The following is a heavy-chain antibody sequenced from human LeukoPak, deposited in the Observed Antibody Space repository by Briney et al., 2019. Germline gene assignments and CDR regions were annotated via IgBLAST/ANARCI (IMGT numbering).Heavy chain of an antibody. CDR3: ARDLKSVDTAMVLY. V-gene: IGHV3-21*01. J-gene: IGHJ4*02. Sequence: PGGSLRLSCAASGFTLRSYTMNWVRQAPGKGLEWVSSIGISSNKIYYADSVKGRSIISRDNAKNSVYLQMNSLRAEDTAVYYCARDLKSVDTAMVLYWGQGTLVTVSS. CDR1: GFTLRSYT. D-gene: IGHD5-18*01. CDR2: IGISSNKI.